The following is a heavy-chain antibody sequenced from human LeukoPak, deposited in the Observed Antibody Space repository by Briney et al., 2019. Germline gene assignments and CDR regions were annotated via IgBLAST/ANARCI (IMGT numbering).Heavy chain of an antibody. D-gene: IGHD3-10*01. Sequence: GASVKVSCKASGYTFTGYYMHWVRQAPGQGLEWMGWINPNSGGTNYAQKFQGRVTVTRDTSISTAYMELSRLRSDDTAVYYCARGSLSRYYYGSGSYNYWGQGTLVTVSS. CDR3: ARGSLSRYYYGSGSYNY. CDR1: GYTFTGYY. CDR2: INPNSGGT. V-gene: IGHV1-2*02. J-gene: IGHJ4*02.